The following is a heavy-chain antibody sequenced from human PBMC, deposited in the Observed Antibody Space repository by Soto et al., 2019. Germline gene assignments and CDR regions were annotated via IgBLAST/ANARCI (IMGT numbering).Heavy chain of an antibody. CDR2: INSDGSST. CDR3: ARDFGYCSSTSCYAHYYYYGMDV. CDR1: GFTFSSYW. D-gene: IGHD2-2*01. Sequence: GGSLRLSCAASGFTFSSYWMHWVRQAPGKGLVWVSRINSDGSSTSYADSVKGRFTISRDNAKNTLYLQMNSLRAEDTAVYYCARDFGYCSSTSCYAHYYYYGMDVWGQGTTVTVSS. J-gene: IGHJ6*02. V-gene: IGHV3-74*01.